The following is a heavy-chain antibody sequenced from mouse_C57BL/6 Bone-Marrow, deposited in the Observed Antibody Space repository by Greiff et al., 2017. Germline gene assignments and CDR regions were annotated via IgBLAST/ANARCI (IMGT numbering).Heavy chain of an antibody. CDR3: TTDPRYDGSRGY. Sequence: VQLQQSGAELVRPGASVKLSCTASGFNFKDYCMHWVKQRPEQGLEWIGSIDPGDGDTEYAPKFKGKATMTADTSTNTAYLQLSSLTSEDTAVYDSTTDPRYDGSRGYWGQGTTLTVSS. CDR1: GFNFKDYC. D-gene: IGHD1-1*01. CDR2: IDPGDGDT. J-gene: IGHJ2*01. V-gene: IGHV14-1*01.